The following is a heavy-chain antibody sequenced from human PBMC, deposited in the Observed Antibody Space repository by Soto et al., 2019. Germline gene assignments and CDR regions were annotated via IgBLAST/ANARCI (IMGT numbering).Heavy chain of an antibody. CDR2: IAHDGHT. CDR3: VGGRDYDY. D-gene: IGHD1-26*01. Sequence: VQLKESGPGLVRPSGTLSLTCDVSSGSITTSVLWTWVRQFPGKGLEWIGEIAHDGHTNYNPSLSGRVTMSVDLSNSQFSLNVASVTAADTAVYFCVGGRDYDYWGQGTLVTVSS. CDR1: SGSITTSVL. J-gene: IGHJ4*02. V-gene: IGHV4-4*02.